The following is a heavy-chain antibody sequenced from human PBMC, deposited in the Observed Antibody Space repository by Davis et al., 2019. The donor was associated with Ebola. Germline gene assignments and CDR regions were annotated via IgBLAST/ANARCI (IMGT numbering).Heavy chain of an antibody. V-gene: IGHV1-18*01. CDR3: ARGGGSYSADY. D-gene: IGHD1-26*01. J-gene: IGHJ4*02. CDR2: ISAYNGNT. Sequence: ASVKVSCKASGYIFTTYAMHWVRQAPGQRLEWMGWISAYNGNTNYAQKLQGRVTMTTDTSTSTAYMELRSLRSDDTAVYYCARGGGSYSADYWGQGTLVTVSS. CDR1: GYIFTTYA.